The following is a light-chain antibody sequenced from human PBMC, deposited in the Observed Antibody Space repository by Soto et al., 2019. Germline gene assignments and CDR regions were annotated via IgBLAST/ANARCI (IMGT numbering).Light chain of an antibody. J-gene: IGKJ1*01. Sequence: EIVLTQSPGTLSVSPGDRVTLSCRASQSISINLAWYQHKPGQAPRLLIHGASTRATGVPARISGSGSGTEFTLTIRSLQSEDFAVYYCKQFRNWPWTFGQGTKVDI. V-gene: IGKV3D-15*01. CDR3: KQFRNWPWT. CDR2: GAS. CDR1: QSISIN.